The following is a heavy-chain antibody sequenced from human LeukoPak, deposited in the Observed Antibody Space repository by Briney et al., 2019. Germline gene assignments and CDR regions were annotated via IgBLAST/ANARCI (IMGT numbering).Heavy chain of an antibody. D-gene: IGHD2-2*01. CDR2: INHSGST. J-gene: IGHJ4*02. V-gene: IGHV4-34*01. Sequence: SETLSLTCTVSGGSISSYYWSWIRQPPGKGLEWIGEINHSGSTNYNPSLKSRVTISVDTSKNQFSLKLSSVTAADTAVYYCARASRDIVVVPAASNRRYFDYWGQGTLVTVSS. CDR3: ARASRDIVVVPAASNRRYFDY. CDR1: GGSISSYY.